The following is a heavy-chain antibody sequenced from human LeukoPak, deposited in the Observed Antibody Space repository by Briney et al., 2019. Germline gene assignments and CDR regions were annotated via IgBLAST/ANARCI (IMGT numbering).Heavy chain of an antibody. CDR1: GFTFDDYA. J-gene: IGHJ4*02. Sequence: GGSLRLSCAASGFTFDDYAMHWVRQAPGKGLEWVSGISWNSGSIGYADSVKGRFTISRDNAKNSLYLQMNSLRAEDTALYYCAKDTDYDILTGSDYFDYWGQGTLVTVSS. CDR3: AKDTDYDILTGSDYFDY. D-gene: IGHD3-9*01. V-gene: IGHV3-9*01. CDR2: ISWNSGSI.